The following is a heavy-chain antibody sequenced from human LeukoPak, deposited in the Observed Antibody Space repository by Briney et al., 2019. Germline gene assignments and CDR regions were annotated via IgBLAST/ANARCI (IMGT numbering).Heavy chain of an antibody. CDR3: ARDDCTNGVCYGPDDY. V-gene: IGHV7-4-1*02. Sequence: GASVKVSCKASGYTFTSYAMNWVRQAPGQGLVWMGWINTNTGNPTYAQGFTGRFVFSLDTSVSTAYLQISSLKAEDTAVYYCARDDCTNGVCYGPDDYWGQGTLVTVSS. CDR2: INTNTGNP. D-gene: IGHD2-8*01. CDR1: GYTFTSYA. J-gene: IGHJ4*02.